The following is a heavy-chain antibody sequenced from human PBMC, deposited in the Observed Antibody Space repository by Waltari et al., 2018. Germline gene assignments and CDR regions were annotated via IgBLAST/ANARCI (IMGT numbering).Heavy chain of an antibody. CDR3: ARGSDIVVVPAARDYYYYMDV. V-gene: IGHV4-34*01. CDR2: INHSGST. D-gene: IGHD2-2*01. J-gene: IGHJ6*03. Sequence: QVQLQQWGAGLLKPSETLSLTCAVYGGSFSGYYWSWIRQPPGKGLEWIGEINHSGSTNYNPSLKRRVTISVDTSKNQFSLKLSSVTAADTAVYYCARGSDIVVVPAARDYYYYMDVWGKGTTVTISS. CDR1: GGSFSGYY.